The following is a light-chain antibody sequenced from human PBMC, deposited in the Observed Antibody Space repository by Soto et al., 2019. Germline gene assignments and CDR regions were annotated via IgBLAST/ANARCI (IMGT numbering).Light chain of an antibody. CDR3: SSYTSSSTLVL. J-gene: IGLJ2*01. CDR2: DVS. CDR1: SSDVGGYNY. Sequence: QSALTQPASVSGSPGQSITISCTGTSSDVGGYNYVSWYQQHPGKAPKLMIYDVSNRPLGVSNRFSGSKSGNTASLTISGLQPEDEADYYCSSYTSSSTLVLFGGGTKLTVL. V-gene: IGLV2-14*01.